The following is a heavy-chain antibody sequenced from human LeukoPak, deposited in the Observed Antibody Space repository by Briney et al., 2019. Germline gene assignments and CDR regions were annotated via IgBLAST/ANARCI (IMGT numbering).Heavy chain of an antibody. D-gene: IGHD5-18*01. CDR2: IIPIFGTA. Sequence: SVKVSFKASGGTFSSYAISWVRQAPGQGLEWMGRIIPIFGTANYAQKFQGRVTITAATSTSTAYMELSSLRSEDTAVYYCARDLEAGEGGYSYGLLHYYMTVSGKRCSVTLSS. V-gene: IGHV1-69*06. CDR3: ARDLEAGEGGYSYGLLHYYMTV. CDR1: GGTFSSYA. J-gene: IGHJ6*03.